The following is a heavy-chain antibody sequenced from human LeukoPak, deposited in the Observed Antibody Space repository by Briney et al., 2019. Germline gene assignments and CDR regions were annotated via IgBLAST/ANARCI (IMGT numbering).Heavy chain of an antibody. Sequence: GGSLRLSCAASGFTFSSYAMHWVRQAPGKGLEYVSAISSNGGSTYYANSVKGRFTISRDNSKNTLYLQMGSLRAGDMAVYYCARDGALSSGWYGRHYYYGMDVWGQGTTVTVSS. J-gene: IGHJ6*02. CDR2: ISSNGGST. D-gene: IGHD6-19*01. CDR3: ARDGALSSGWYGRHYYYGMDV. V-gene: IGHV3-64*01. CDR1: GFTFSSYA.